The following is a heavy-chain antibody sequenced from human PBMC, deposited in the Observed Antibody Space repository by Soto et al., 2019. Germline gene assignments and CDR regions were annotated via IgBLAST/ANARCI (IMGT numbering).Heavy chain of an antibody. D-gene: IGHD5-18*01. Sequence: EVQLVASGGGSVQPGRSLRLSCVVSGFTFDDYAMHWVRQAPGGGLEWVSGINWNSAVIGYADSVKGRFTISRDNAKNALYLQMTSLRSEDTALYYCARDPSVTAIGRADHWGQGTLVTVSS. V-gene: IGHV3-9*01. J-gene: IGHJ4*02. CDR1: GFTFDDYA. CDR2: INWNSAVI. CDR3: ARDPSVTAIGRADH.